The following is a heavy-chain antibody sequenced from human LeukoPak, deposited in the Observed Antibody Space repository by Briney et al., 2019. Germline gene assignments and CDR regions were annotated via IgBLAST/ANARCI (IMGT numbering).Heavy chain of an antibody. Sequence: GGSLRLSCAASGFTFSSYSMNWVRQAPGKGLEWVSSVSSSSSYIYYADSVKGRFTISRDNAKNSLYLQMNSLRAEDTAVYYCASWVATPFELDYWGQGTLVTVSS. CDR2: VSSSSSYI. V-gene: IGHV3-21*01. J-gene: IGHJ4*02. CDR3: ASWVATPFELDY. CDR1: GFTFSSYS. D-gene: IGHD5-12*01.